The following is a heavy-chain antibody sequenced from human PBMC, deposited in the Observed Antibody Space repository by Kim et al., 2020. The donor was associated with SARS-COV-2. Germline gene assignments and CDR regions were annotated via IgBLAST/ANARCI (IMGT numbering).Heavy chain of an antibody. J-gene: IGHJ4*02. D-gene: IGHD3-10*01. CDR2: IYYSGST. CDR3: ARRNYYGSGSPQYSYFDY. V-gene: IGHV4-59*08. Sequence: SETLSLTCTVSGGSISSFYWSWIRQPPGKGLEWIGYIYYSGSTNYNPSLKSRVTISVDTSKNQFSLKLSSVTAADTAVYYCARRNYYGSGSPQYSYFDYWGQGTLVTVSS. CDR1: GGSISSFY.